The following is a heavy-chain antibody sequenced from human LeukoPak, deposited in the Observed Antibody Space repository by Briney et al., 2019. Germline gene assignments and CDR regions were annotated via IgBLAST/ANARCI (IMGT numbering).Heavy chain of an antibody. CDR1: GGSFSGYY. D-gene: IGHD6-13*01. J-gene: IGHJ6*02. CDR2: INHSGST. V-gene: IGHV4-34*01. Sequence: KTSETLSLTCAVYGGSFSGYYWSWIRQPPGKGLEWIGEINHSGSTNYNPSLKSRVTISVDTSKNQFSLKLSSVTAADTAVYYCARVVAAAGMDVWGQGTTVTVSS. CDR3: ARVVAAAGMDV.